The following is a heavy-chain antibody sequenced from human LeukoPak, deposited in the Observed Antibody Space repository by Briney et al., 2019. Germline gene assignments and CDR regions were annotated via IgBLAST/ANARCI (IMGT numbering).Heavy chain of an antibody. D-gene: IGHD4-11*01. CDR1: GFTFSNYW. J-gene: IGHJ4*02. Sequence: GGSLRLSCATSGFTFSNYWMSWVRQAPGKGLEWVANIDQDESEKHFVDSVKGRFTIFRDNAKNSLYLQMNSLRAEDTAVYYCARSLQIDYWGQGTLVIVSS. CDR3: ARSLQIDY. V-gene: IGHV3-7*05. CDR2: IDQDESEK.